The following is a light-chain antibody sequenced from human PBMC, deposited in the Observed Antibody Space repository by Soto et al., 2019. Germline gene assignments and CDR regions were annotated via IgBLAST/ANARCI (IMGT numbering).Light chain of an antibody. CDR2: DAS. Sequence: EVVLTRSPATFSLSPGERATLSCRASQSVGTYLVWYQQRYGQPPSLLIYDASNRATDVPVRFSGSGSGTDFTLTISSLEPEDVAVYYCQQRNSWPLTFGQGTRLEIK. J-gene: IGKJ5*01. CDR1: QSVGTY. V-gene: IGKV3-11*01. CDR3: QQRNSWPLT.